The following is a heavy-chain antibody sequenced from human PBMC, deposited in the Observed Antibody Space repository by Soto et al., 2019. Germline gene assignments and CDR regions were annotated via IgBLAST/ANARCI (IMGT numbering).Heavy chain of an antibody. Sequence: SETLSLTCTVSGGSISSGGYYWSWIRQHPGKGLEWIGYIYYSGSTYYNPSLKSRVTISVDTSKNQFSLKLSSVTAADTAVYYCARESYSVYSSGPYYFDYWGQGTLVTVSS. CDR2: IYYSGST. CDR3: ARESYSVYSSGPYYFDY. J-gene: IGHJ4*02. CDR1: GGSISSGGYY. D-gene: IGHD6-19*01. V-gene: IGHV4-31*03.